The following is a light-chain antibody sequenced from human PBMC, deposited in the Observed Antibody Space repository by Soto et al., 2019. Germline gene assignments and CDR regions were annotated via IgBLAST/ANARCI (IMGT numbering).Light chain of an antibody. CDR3: SSYTTSSTLV. CDR2: EVS. J-gene: IGLJ2*01. CDR1: NSDVGTYNY. Sequence: QSVLTQPASVSGSPGQSITISCTGTNSDVGTYNYVSWYQQHPGKAPKFVVYEVSDRPSGVSDRFSGSKSGNTASLTISGLQAEDEADYYCSSYTTSSTLVFGGGTQLTVL. V-gene: IGLV2-14*01.